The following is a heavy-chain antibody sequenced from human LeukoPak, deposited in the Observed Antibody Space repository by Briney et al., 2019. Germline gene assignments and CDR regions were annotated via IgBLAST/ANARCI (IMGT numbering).Heavy chain of an antibody. V-gene: IGHV4-59*08. CDR2: IYYTGTT. CDR3: ARHTSYGGNSAFGD. J-gene: IGHJ4*02. D-gene: IGHD4-17*01. CDR1: GGSISNNY. Sequence: SETLSLTCTVSGGSISNNYWSWIRQPPGKGLEWIGYIYYTGTTNYNPSLKSRVTISVDTSKNHFSLKPYSVTAADSAVYYCARHTSYGGNSAFGDWGQGTLVTVSS.